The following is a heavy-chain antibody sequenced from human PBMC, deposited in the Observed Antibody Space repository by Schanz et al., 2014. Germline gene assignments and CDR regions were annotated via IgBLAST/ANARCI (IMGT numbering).Heavy chain of an antibody. CDR1: GFTFSDYY. J-gene: IGHJ4*02. V-gene: IGHV3-11*01. CDR2: ISGSGVTI. D-gene: IGHD6-19*01. CDR3: ARDLISSGWYG. Sequence: PGGSLRLSCAASGFTFSDYYMSWIRQAPGKGLEWVSVISGSGVTIYYADSGKGRFTISRDNSKNTLYLQMNSLSAEDTAVYYCARDLISSGWYGWGQGTLXTVSS.